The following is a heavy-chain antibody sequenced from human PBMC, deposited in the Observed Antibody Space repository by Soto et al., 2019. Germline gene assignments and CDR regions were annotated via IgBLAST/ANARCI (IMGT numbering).Heavy chain of an antibody. D-gene: IGHD3-9*01. V-gene: IGHV2-5*02. J-gene: IGHJ5*02. Sequence: SGPTLVNPTQTLTLTCTFSGFSLSTSGVGVGWIRQPPGKALEWLARIYWDDDKRYSPSLKSRLTITKDTAKNQVVLTMINIDHVDTVTYYCAHSLPDIFTGQDWFDHCGQGTLVTVST. CDR1: GFSLSTSGVG. CDR3: AHSLPDIFTGQDWFDH. CDR2: IYWDDDK.